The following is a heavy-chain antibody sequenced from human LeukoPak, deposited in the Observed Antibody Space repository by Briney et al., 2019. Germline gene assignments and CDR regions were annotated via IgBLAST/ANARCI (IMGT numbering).Heavy chain of an antibody. Sequence: SQTLSLTCTVSGGSISSGSYYWSRIRQPAGKGLEWIGRIYTSGSTNYNPSLKSRVTISVDTSKNQFSLKLSSVTAADTAVYYCARVGYYDSSGYRGYYYYYYMDVWGKGTTVTVSS. CDR2: IYTSGST. CDR1: GGSISSGSYY. V-gene: IGHV4-61*02. CDR3: ARVGYYDSSGYRGYYYYYYMDV. D-gene: IGHD3-22*01. J-gene: IGHJ6*03.